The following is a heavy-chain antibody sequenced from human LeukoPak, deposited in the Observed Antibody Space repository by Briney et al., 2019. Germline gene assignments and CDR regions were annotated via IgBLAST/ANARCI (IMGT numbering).Heavy chain of an antibody. V-gene: IGHV3-66*01. J-gene: IGHJ4*02. CDR3: ARDHRYDYVWGSYRDYYFDY. D-gene: IGHD3-16*02. CDR1: GFTVSSYY. CDR2: IYSGGST. Sequence: GGSPRLSCAASGFTVSSYYMSWVRQAPGKGLEWVSGIYSGGSTYYADSVKGRFTISRDNAKNSLYLQMNSLRAEDTAVYYCARDHRYDYVWGSYRDYYFDYWGQGTLVTVSS.